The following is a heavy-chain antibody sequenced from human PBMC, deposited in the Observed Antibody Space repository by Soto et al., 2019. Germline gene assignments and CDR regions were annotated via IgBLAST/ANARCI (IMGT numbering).Heavy chain of an antibody. CDR2: IYYSGST. V-gene: IGHV4-30-4*01. J-gene: IGHJ5*02. CDR1: GGSISSGDYY. Sequence: PSETLSLTCTVSGGSISSGDYYWSWIRQPPGKGLEWIGYIYYSGSTYYNPSLKSRVTISVDTSKNQFSLKLSSVTAADTAVYYCARDAGGSYLGGWFDPWGQGILVTVSS. D-gene: IGHD1-26*01. CDR3: ARDAGGSYLGGWFDP.